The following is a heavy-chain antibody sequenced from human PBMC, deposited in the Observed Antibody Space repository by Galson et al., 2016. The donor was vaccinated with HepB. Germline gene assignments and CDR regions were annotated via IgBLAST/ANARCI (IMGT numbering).Heavy chain of an antibody. Sequence: LRLSCAASGFTFSHTWMSWVRQSPGKGLEWVGEVNPGGSTHYNPSLKSRVTISADTSKNHFSLKLSAVTAADTAVYYCARWPLGYCPSADCYTNDYWGQGILVTVSS. D-gene: IGHD2-2*02. CDR1: GFTFSHTW. CDR2: VNPGGST. J-gene: IGHJ4*02. V-gene: IGHV4-34*01. CDR3: ARWPLGYCPSADCYTNDY.